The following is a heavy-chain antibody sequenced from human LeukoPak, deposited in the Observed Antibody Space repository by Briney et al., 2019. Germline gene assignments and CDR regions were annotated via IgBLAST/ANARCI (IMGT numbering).Heavy chain of an antibody. V-gene: IGHV4-59*12. CDR2: IYYSGST. J-gene: IGHJ3*02. D-gene: IGHD4-23*01. CDR3: AREGTVVTRAFDI. Sequence: SETLSLTCTVSGGSISSYYWSWIRQPPGKGLEWIGYIYYSGSTYYNPSLKSRVTISVDTSKNQFSLKLSSVTAADTAVYYCAREGTVVTRAFDIWGQGTMVTVSS. CDR1: GGSISSYY.